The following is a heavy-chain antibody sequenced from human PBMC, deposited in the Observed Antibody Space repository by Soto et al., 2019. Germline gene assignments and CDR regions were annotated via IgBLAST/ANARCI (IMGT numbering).Heavy chain of an antibody. CDR1: GGSISSGGYY. CDR2: IYYSGST. V-gene: IGHV4-31*03. J-gene: IGHJ6*02. D-gene: IGHD3-10*01. Sequence: QVQLQESGPGLVKPSQTLSLTCTVSGGSISSGGYYWSWIRQHPGKGLEWIGYIYYSGSTYYNPSLESRVNISVDTSKNQFSLKLSSVTAADTAVYYCARGLGGGYDYNGMDVWGQGTTVTVSS. CDR3: ARGLGGGYDYNGMDV.